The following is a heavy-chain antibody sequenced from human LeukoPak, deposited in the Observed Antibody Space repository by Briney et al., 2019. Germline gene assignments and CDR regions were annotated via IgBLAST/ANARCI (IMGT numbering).Heavy chain of an antibody. V-gene: IGHV4-39*01. J-gene: IGHJ3*02. CDR2: MSYSGST. D-gene: IGHD3-9*01. CDR1: GGSISSSGYY. CDR3: ASYDIGDAFDI. Sequence: SETLSLTCTVSGGSISSSGYYWGWIRQPPGKGLEWIGSMSYSGSTYYNPSLKSRVTISADTSKNQFSLKLSSVTAADTAVYYCASYDIGDAFDIWGQGTMVTVSS.